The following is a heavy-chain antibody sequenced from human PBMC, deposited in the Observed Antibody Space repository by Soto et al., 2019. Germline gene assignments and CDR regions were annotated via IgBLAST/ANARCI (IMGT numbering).Heavy chain of an antibody. CDR2: IYDTGST. J-gene: IGHJ5*02. Sequence: SETLSLTCSVSGSDITTYYWSWLRQSPGKGLEWIGHIYDTGSTSYNPSLKSRVTISVDTSNKQFSLRLSAVTAADTAVYYCARCPIDHNWFDPWGQGTLVAVSS. CDR3: ARCPIDHNWFDP. CDR1: GSDITTYY. D-gene: IGHD3-9*01. V-gene: IGHV4-59*01.